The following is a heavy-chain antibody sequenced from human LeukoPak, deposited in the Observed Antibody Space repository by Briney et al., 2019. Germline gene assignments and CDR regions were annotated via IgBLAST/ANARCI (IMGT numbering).Heavy chain of an antibody. CDR3: ASGRDIEVAGPGGYFDH. Sequence: GGSLSLSCAASGFTFNDYHMNWIRQAPGKGLEWIAYISPGGDDIYFADSVRGRLTLSRDNAKNSLYLQMSSLTAEDTAVYYCASGRDIEVAGPGGYFDHWGQGNLVTVSS. D-gene: IGHD6-19*01. V-gene: IGHV3-11*01. J-gene: IGHJ4*02. CDR2: ISPGGDDI. CDR1: GFTFNDYH.